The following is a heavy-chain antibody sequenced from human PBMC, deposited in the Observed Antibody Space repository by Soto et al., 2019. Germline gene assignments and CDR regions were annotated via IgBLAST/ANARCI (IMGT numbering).Heavy chain of an antibody. D-gene: IGHD2-15*01. Sequence: SVKVSCKASGGTFSSYAISWVRQAPGQGLEWMGGIIPIFGTANYAQKFQGRVTITADESTSTAYMGLSSLRSEDTGVYYCARDGCSGGSCYSGSGGAFDIWGQGTMVTVSS. CDR1: GGTFSSYA. V-gene: IGHV1-69*13. J-gene: IGHJ3*02. CDR3: ARDGCSGGSCYSGSGGAFDI. CDR2: IIPIFGTA.